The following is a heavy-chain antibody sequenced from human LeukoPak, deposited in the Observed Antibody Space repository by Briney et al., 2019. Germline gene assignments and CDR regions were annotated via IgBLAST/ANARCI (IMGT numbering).Heavy chain of an antibody. CDR2: IYTSGGT. CDR3: ARHDSNYDWFDP. CDR1: GDSISSYY. D-gene: IGHD4-11*01. V-gene: IGHV4-4*09. Sequence: SETLSLTCTVSGDSISSYYWSWIRQPPGKGLEWIGYIYTSGGTNYIPSLKGRVTISIDTSKNQFSLKLSSVTAADSAVYYCARHDSNYDWFDPWGQGTLVTVSS. J-gene: IGHJ5*02.